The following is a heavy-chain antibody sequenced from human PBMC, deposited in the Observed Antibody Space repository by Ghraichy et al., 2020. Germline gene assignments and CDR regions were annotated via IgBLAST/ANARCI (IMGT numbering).Heavy chain of an antibody. V-gene: IGHV3-23*01. J-gene: IGHJ6*03. CDR3: AKDVGDFYYYYYMVV. Sequence: GGSPRLSCAASGFTFSSIAMTWVRQAPGKGLEWVSTISSAAVTYYADSVKGRLTISRDNSKNTLYLQMNRLRAEETAVYYWAKDVGDFYYYYYMVVWGRGTTVTVSS. D-gene: IGHD4-17*01. CDR1: GFTFSSIA. CDR2: ISSAAVT.